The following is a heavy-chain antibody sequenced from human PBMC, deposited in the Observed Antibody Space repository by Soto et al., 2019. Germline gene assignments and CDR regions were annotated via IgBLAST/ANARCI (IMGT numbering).Heavy chain of an antibody. V-gene: IGHV3-30*18. D-gene: IGHD5-18*01. CDR3: AKEGDTSMAYYFDY. CDR2: ISYDGINK. J-gene: IGHJ4*02. Sequence: WGSLRLSCAASGFTFSSYGMHLVRQSPGKGLEWLAVISYDGINKYYADSVKGRFTISRDNSKNTLYVQMNSLRAEDTAVYYCAKEGDTSMAYYFDYWGQGTLVTVSS. CDR1: GFTFSSYG.